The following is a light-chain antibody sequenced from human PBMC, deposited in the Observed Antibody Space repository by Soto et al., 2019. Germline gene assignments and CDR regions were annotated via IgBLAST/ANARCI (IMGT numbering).Light chain of an antibody. Sequence: QSVLTQPASVSGSPGQPITISCTGTSSDIGGYNYVSWYQQHPGKAPKLMIYEVSNRPSGISNRFSGSKSGNTASLTISGLQAEDEADYYCSSYTSSSTYVLGTGTKVTVL. V-gene: IGLV2-14*01. J-gene: IGLJ1*01. CDR3: SSYTSSSTYV. CDR1: SSDIGGYNY. CDR2: EVS.